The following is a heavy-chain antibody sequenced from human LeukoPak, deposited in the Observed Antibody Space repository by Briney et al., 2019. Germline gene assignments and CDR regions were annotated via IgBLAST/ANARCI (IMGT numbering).Heavy chain of an antibody. J-gene: IGHJ3*02. CDR2: INTNTGNP. D-gene: IGHD2-21*02. Sequence: GASVKVSCKASGYTFTSYAMNWVRQAPGQGLEWMGWINTNTGNPTYAQGFTGRFVFSLDTSVSTAYLQISSLKAEETAVYYCARFPDCGGDCYPDAFDIWGQGTMVTVSS. CDR1: GYTFTSYA. CDR3: ARFPDCGGDCYPDAFDI. V-gene: IGHV7-4-1*02.